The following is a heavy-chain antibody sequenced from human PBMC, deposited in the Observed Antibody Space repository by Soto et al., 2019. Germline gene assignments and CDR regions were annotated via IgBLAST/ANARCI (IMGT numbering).Heavy chain of an antibody. Sequence: PGGSLRLSCSASGFTFSSYAMHWVRQAPGKGLEYVSAISSNGGSTYYADSVKGRFTISRDNSKNTLYLQMSSLRAEDTAVYYCVKDPARFLEWLLGFDYWGQGTLVTVLL. V-gene: IGHV3-64D*08. CDR2: ISSNGGST. D-gene: IGHD3-3*01. CDR3: VKDPARFLEWLLGFDY. CDR1: GFTFSSYA. J-gene: IGHJ4*02.